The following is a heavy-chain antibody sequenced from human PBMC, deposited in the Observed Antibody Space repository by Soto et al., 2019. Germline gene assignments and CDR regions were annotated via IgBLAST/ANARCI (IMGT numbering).Heavy chain of an antibody. J-gene: IGHJ4*02. Sequence: GXLEISCHSSGYXFFSLWLVWVRHVPGKGLEWVGRIDPGASSATYSPTFQGHVTISADRSTTSAYLQWRTMRASDTAIYFCARRYCSRADCYSDSWGQGSLVTVSS. CDR1: GYXFFSLW. D-gene: IGHD2-2*01. V-gene: IGHV5-10-1*01. CDR2: IDPGASSA. CDR3: ARRYCSRADCYSDS.